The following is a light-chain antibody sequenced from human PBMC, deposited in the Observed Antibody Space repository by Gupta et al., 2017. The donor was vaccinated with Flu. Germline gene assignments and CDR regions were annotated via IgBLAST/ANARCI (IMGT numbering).Light chain of an antibody. CDR2: ATT. Sequence: TVTLTCGLNSGAVSTNNYPSWYQQAPGQAPRSLMFATTARSTGVPDRFSGSILGNKAALTIAGAQEDDEADYYCVLYMGSGISVFGGGTRLTVL. J-gene: IGLJ3*02. V-gene: IGLV8-61*01. CDR1: SGAVSTNNY. CDR3: VLYMGSGISV.